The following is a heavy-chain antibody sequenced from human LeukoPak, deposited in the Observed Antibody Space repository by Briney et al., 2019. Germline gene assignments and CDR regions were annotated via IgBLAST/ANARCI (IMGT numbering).Heavy chain of an antibody. J-gene: IGHJ4*02. CDR3: ARVSEGYCGGYCYSDY. Sequence: ASVKVSCKAPGYTFTGYYMHWVRQAPGQGLEWMGWINPNSGGTNYAQKFQGRVTMTRDTSITTAYMDLSSLRSDDTALYYCARVSEGYCGGYCYSDYWGQGTLVTVSS. D-gene: IGHD2-21*02. CDR2: INPNSGGT. CDR1: GYTFTGYY. V-gene: IGHV1-2*02.